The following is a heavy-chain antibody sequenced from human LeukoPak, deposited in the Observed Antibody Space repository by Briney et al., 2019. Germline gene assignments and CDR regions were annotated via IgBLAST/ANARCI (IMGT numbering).Heavy chain of an antibody. CDR3: ARGTYAWQDY. Sequence: GGSLRLSCAASGFTFSSHWMHWVRQAPGKGLVWVSRINGDGASTAYADSVRGRFTISRDNAKNTLYLQMNSLRADDTAVYYCARGTYAWQDYWGQGTLVTVSS. V-gene: IGHV3-74*01. D-gene: IGHD3-16*01. CDR2: INGDGAST. CDR1: GFTFSSHW. J-gene: IGHJ4*02.